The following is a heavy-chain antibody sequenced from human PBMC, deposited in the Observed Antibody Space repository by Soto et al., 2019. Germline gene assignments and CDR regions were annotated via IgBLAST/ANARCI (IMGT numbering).Heavy chain of an antibody. V-gene: IGHV3-74*01. J-gene: IGHJ6*02. Sequence: EVQLVESGGGLVQPGGSLRLSCAASGFTFSSYWMHWVRQAPGKGLVWVSRINSDGSSTSYADSAKGRFTISRDNAKNTLYLQMNSLRAEDTAVYYCARSVVVVAATISYYYGMDVWGQGTTVTVSS. CDR1: GFTFSSYW. CDR2: INSDGSST. CDR3: ARSVVVVAATISYYYGMDV. D-gene: IGHD2-15*01.